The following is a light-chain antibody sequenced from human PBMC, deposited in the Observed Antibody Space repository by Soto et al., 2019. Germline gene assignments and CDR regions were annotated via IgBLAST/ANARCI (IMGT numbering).Light chain of an antibody. CDR2: AAS. V-gene: IGKV3-15*01. CDR3: QQYHDWPCT. Sequence: EIVMTQSPATLSVSPGERATLSCRASQSVSSNLAWYQQKPGLAPRLLFYAASIRATGIPARFSGSGSGTEFTLTISSLQSEDFAVYYCQQYHDWPCTLGQGTKVEIK. CDR1: QSVSSN. J-gene: IGKJ1*01.